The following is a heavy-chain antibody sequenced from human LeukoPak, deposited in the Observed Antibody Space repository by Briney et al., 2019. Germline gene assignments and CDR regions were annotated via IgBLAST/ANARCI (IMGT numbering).Heavy chain of an antibody. CDR2: IKSNTDGGTT. V-gene: IGHV3-15*01. J-gene: IGHJ4*02. Sequence: GGSLRLSCVASGFIFSNAWMSWVRQAPGQGLEWVGRIKSNTDGGTTDYVAPVKGRFTISRDDSKDTLYLQMNSLKIEDTAVYYCTTLRSTWGYWGQGTLVTVSS. CDR3: TTLRSTWGY. CDR1: GFIFSNAW. D-gene: IGHD7-27*01.